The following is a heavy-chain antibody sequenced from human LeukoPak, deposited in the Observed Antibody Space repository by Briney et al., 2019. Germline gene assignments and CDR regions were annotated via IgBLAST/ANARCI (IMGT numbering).Heavy chain of an antibody. CDR3: VSFYETY. CDR1: GFIFRNYW. V-gene: IGHV3-74*01. Sequence: GGSLRLSCAASGFIFRNYWMHWVRQAPGKGLVWVARINPNGITTTYTDSVKGRFTISRDNAKNTLYLQMNSLRAEDTAVYYCVSFYETYWGRGTLVTVSS. D-gene: IGHD2/OR15-2a*01. J-gene: IGHJ4*02. CDR2: INPNGITT.